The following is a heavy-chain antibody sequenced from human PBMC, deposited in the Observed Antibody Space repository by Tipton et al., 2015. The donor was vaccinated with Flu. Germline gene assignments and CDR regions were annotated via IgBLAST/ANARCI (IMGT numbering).Heavy chain of an antibody. Sequence: QVQLVQSGAEVKKPGSSVKVSCKASGGTFNSYAISWVRQAPGQGLEWMGRIIPITGVSNYAQKFQGRVTITADKSTSTAYVELSSLRSEDTAVYYCASSQTPLSLDVWGQGTTVIVSS. CDR2: IIPITGVS. D-gene: IGHD2-15*01. J-gene: IGHJ6*02. CDR1: GGTFNSYA. CDR3: ASSQTPLSLDV. V-gene: IGHV1-69*09.